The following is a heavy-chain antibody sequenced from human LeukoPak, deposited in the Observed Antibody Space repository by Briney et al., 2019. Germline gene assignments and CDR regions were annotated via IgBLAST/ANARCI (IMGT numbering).Heavy chain of an antibody. CDR2: IYYSGST. Sequence: PSETLSLTCAVSGGSIGSYYWSWIRQPPGKGLEWIAYIYYSGSTNYNPSLKSRVTISVDTSKNQFSLKVSSVTAADTAVYYCARAASITMIVDDGYYFDYWGQGTLVTVSS. V-gene: IGHV4-59*01. CDR1: GGSIGSYY. D-gene: IGHD3-22*01. CDR3: ARAASITMIVDDGYYFDY. J-gene: IGHJ4*02.